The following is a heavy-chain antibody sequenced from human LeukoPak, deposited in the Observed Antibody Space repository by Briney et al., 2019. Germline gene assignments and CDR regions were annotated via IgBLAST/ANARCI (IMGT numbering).Heavy chain of an antibody. J-gene: IGHJ5*02. V-gene: IGHV4-38-2*01. Sequence: PSETLSLTCAVSGYSISSGYYWGWFRQPPGKGLEWIGSIYHSGSTYYNPSLKSRVTISVDTSKKQFSLKLSTVTAADTAVYYCARAVLLWFGEPPGWFDPWGQGTLVTVSS. CDR2: IYHSGST. CDR3: ARAVLLWFGEPPGWFDP. D-gene: IGHD3-10*01. CDR1: GYSISSGYY.